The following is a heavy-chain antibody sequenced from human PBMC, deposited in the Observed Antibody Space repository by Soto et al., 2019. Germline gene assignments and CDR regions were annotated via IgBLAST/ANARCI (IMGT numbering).Heavy chain of an antibody. Sequence: QVQLVESGGGLVKPGGSLRLSCEASGFTFSDCYMSWIRQAPGKGLEWVSYIFSSGDTKYYADSVKGRFTISRDNAKNQLYLQMDSLRAEDTAVYYCARALDRGGYYQGFDYWGQGTLVTVSS. CDR3: ARALDRGGYYQGFDY. D-gene: IGHD3-10*01. CDR2: IFSSGDTK. V-gene: IGHV3-11*01. CDR1: GFTFSDCY. J-gene: IGHJ4*02.